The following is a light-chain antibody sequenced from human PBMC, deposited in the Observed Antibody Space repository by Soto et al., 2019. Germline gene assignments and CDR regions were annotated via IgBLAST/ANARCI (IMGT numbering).Light chain of an antibody. CDR1: PTISTW. Sequence: GSRVTITCRARPTISTWMAWYQQKPGKAPKLLVYDASTLQSGVASRFSGSGSGTEFTLTISSLQPDDFAIYYCQQYNNWPPGPITFGHGTRLEIK. J-gene: IGKJ5*01. CDR3: QQYNNWPPGPIT. V-gene: IGKV1-5*01. CDR2: DAS.